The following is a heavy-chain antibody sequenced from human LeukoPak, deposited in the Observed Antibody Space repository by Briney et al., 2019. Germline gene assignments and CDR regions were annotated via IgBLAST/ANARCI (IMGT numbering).Heavy chain of an antibody. CDR3: AREAGDYYGSGSYFGY. CDR2: IYYSGST. V-gene: IGHV4-61*01. Sequence: SETLSLTCAVSGYSISSGYYWGWIRQPPGKGLEWIGYIYYSGSTNYNPSLKSRVTISVDTSKNQFSLKLSSVTAADTAVYYCAREAGDYYGSGSYFGYWGQGTLVTVSS. CDR1: GYSISSGYY. D-gene: IGHD3-10*01. J-gene: IGHJ4*02.